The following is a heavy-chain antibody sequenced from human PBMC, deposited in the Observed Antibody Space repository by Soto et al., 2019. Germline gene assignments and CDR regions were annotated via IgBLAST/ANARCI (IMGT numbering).Heavy chain of an antibody. J-gene: IGHJ4*02. V-gene: IGHV4-39*01. Sequence: SETLSLTCTVPGSSIGSSSYYWGWIRQPPGRGLEWIGSIYYSGSTYYNLSLKSRVTISVDTSKNQFSLKLSSVTAADTAVYYCARASPGYCISPSCFVFDYWGQGTLVTVS. CDR3: ARASPGYCISPSCFVFDY. CDR1: GSSIGSSSYY. D-gene: IGHD2-2*01. CDR2: IYYSGST.